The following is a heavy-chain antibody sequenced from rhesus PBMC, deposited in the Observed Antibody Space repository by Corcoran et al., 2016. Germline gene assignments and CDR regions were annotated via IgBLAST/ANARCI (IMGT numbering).Heavy chain of an antibody. J-gene: IGHJ4*01. D-gene: IGHD6-31*01. V-gene: IGHV4S9*01. CDR1: GGSISANYY. CDR2: VYWKSART. CDR3: SRGPGAWFFDY. Sequence: VQLQGSGPGLVTPSETLSLTCDVSGGSISANYYWHWILQPPGKGLEWIGNVYWKSARTDYNPARKSRDTISKDTAKNQFFLKLNAVTAADTAIYDCSRGPGAWFFDYWGQGVLVTVSS.